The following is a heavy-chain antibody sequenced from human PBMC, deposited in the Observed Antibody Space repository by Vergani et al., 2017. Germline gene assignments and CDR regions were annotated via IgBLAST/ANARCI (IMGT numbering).Heavy chain of an antibody. V-gene: IGHV4-61*02. CDR1: GGSIDGVSSY. D-gene: IGHD1-26*01. Sequence: QMQLQESGPGLLKPSQTLSLTCSVSGGSIDGVSSYWTWIRQPAGKGLEWIGRIYKSGRTNYNPSLQSRVTISLDTSKNQFSLNLTSVTAADTAVYYCARDREELENGMDVWGQGTTVTVSS. CDR2: IYKSGRT. J-gene: IGHJ6*02. CDR3: ARDREELENGMDV.